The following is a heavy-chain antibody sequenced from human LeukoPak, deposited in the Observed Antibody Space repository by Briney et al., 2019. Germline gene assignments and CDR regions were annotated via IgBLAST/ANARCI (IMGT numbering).Heavy chain of an antibody. V-gene: IGHV3-7*04. J-gene: IGHJ3*01. D-gene: IGHD1-26*01. CDR2: INQDGSQK. CDR1: GFTFSIYW. Sequence: GGSLRLSCAASGFTFSIYWMSWVRQAPGKGLEWVANINQDGSQKYYVDSVKGRFTISRDNAKNSFFLQMSSLRAEDTSVYYCVGVDWGARVPFDLWGQGKMVTV. CDR3: VGVDWGARVPFDL.